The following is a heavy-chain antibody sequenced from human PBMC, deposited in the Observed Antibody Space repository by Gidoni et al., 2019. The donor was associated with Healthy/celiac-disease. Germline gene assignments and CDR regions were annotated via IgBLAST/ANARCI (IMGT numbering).Heavy chain of an antibody. J-gene: IGHJ4*02. CDR2: ISGSGGRT. Sequence: EWVSAISGSGGRTYYADSVKCRFTISRDNSKNTLYLKRNSLRAEDTAVYYCAKAPVRAPRAFDYWGQGTLVTVSS. V-gene: IGHV3-23*01. CDR3: AKAPVRAPRAFDY.